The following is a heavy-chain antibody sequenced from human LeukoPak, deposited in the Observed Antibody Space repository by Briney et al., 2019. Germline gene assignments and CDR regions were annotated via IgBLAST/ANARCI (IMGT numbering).Heavy chain of an antibody. D-gene: IGHD3-3*01. J-gene: IGHJ4*02. CDR1: GFTFSSYA. CDR3: ARVRDDFWSGTLPTYYFDY. CDR2: ISYDGSNK. V-gene: IGHV3-30*04. Sequence: GGSLRLSCAASGFTFSSYAMHWVRQAPGKGLDWVAVISYDGSNKYYADSVKGRFTISRDNSKNTLYLQMNSLRAEDTAVYYCARVRDDFWSGTLPTYYFDYWGQGTLVTVSS.